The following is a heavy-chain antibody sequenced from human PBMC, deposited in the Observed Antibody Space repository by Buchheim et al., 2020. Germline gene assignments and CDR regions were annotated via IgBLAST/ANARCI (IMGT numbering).Heavy chain of an antibody. D-gene: IGHD6-13*01. CDR3: GSRGYQRMYFFDY. Sequence: QVQLQQWGAGLLKPSETLSLTCAVYGGSFSGYYWSWIRQPPGKGLEWIGEINHSGSTNYNPSLKSRIAISLDTSKKQFSLRLNSVTAADSAVYYCGSRGYQRMYFFDYWGQGTL. CDR2: INHSGST. V-gene: IGHV4-34*01. CDR1: GGSFSGYY. J-gene: IGHJ4*02.